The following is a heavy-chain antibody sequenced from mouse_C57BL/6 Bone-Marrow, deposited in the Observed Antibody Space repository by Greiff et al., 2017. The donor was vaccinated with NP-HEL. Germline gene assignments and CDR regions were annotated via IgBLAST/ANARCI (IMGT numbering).Heavy chain of an antibody. V-gene: IGHV1-81*01. CDR2: IYPRSGNT. CDR3: ARIEWGGMDY. Sequence: VQLQQSGAELARPGASVKLSCKASGYTFTSYGISWVKQRTGQGLEWIGEIYPRSGNTYYNEKFKGKATLTADKSTSTAYMELRSLTSEDSAVYFCARIEWGGMDYWGQGTAVTVSS. J-gene: IGHJ4*01. CDR1: GYTFTSYG. D-gene: IGHD1-3*01.